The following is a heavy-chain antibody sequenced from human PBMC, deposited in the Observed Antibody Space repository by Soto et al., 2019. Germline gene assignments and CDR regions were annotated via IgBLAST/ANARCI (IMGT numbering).Heavy chain of an antibody. CDR3: ARGRYLKGK. Sequence: EVHLVESGGGLVQPGGSLRLSCATSGFTFDSYWMNWVHQAPGKGLEWVANIKQDGSEIYYVDSVKGRFTISRDNDKNSLFLQMNSLRDEDTAVYYCARGRYLKGKWGQGTLVTVSS. J-gene: IGHJ4*02. D-gene: IGHD3-9*01. CDR2: IKQDGSEI. V-gene: IGHV3-7*03. CDR1: GFTFDSYW.